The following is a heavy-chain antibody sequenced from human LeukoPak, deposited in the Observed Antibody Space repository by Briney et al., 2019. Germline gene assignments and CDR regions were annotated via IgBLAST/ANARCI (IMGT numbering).Heavy chain of an antibody. J-gene: IGHJ6*03. CDR3: ARADGDYGAPYHYYMDV. Sequence: SVKVSCKASGGTFSSYTISWVRQAPGQGLEWMGRIIPILGIANYAQKFQGRVTITADKSTSTAYMELSSLRSEDTAVYYCARADGDYGAPYHYYMDVWGKGTTVTVSS. CDR2: IIPILGIA. D-gene: IGHD4-17*01. V-gene: IGHV1-69*02. CDR1: GGTFSSYT.